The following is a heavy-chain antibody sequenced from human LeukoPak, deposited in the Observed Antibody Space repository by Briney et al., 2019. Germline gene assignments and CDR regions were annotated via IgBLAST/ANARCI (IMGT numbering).Heavy chain of an antibody. CDR2: IYYSGST. Sequence: SQTLSLTFTVSGGSISSGDYYWSWIRQPPGKGLDWIGYIYYSGSTNYNPSLKSRVTISVDTSKNQFSLTLSSVTAADTAVYYCARGPLLSPYWAQGTLVTVSS. CDR3: ARGPLLSPY. D-gene: IGHD3-10*01. J-gene: IGHJ4*02. V-gene: IGHV4-30-4*01. CDR1: GGSISSGDYY.